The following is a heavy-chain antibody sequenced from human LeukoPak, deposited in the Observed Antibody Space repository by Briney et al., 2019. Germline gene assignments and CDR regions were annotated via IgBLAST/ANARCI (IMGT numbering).Heavy chain of an antibody. CDR1: GYTFTGYY. V-gene: IGHV1-2*02. D-gene: IGHD2-2*01. Sequence: ASVKVSCKASGYTFTGYYMHWVRQAPGQGLEWMGWINPNSGGTNYAQKFQGRVTMTRDTSISTAYMELSRLRSDDTAVYYSAREVIVVVPAAYHSGNWFDPWGQGTLVTVSS. CDR3: AREVIVVVPAAYHSGNWFDP. J-gene: IGHJ5*02. CDR2: INPNSGGT.